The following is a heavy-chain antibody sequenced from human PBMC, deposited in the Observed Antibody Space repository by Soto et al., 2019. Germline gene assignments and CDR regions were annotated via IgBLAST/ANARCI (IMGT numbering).Heavy chain of an antibody. V-gene: IGHV4-4*02. CDR3: AAYDFWREESPHNWSDP. Sequence: QVQLQEAGPGLVKPSGTLSLTCAVSGGSISSSNWWSWVRQPPGKVLEWIGEIYHSGSTNYNPSPKRRVTISVDKSKTQFSLELSSVTAADTAVYYGAAYDFWREESPHNWSDPCGQGTLDIFSS. CDR1: GGSISSSNW. J-gene: IGHJ5*02. CDR2: IYHSGST. D-gene: IGHD3-3*01.